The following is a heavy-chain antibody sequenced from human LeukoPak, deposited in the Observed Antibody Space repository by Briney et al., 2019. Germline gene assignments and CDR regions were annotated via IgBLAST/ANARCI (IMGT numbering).Heavy chain of an antibody. D-gene: IGHD4-17*01. CDR1: GFTFSSYS. J-gene: IGHJ6*02. V-gene: IGHV3-21*01. CDR2: ISISGGYI. Sequence: GGSLRLSCVASGFTFSSYSMTWVRQAPGKGLEWVSSISISGGYIYYADTVKGRFTISRDNAKTSLSLQMNSLRAEDTAVYCCAREDPGGKYTVTTGFYYSGMDVWGQGTTVTVSS. CDR3: AREDPGGKYTVTTGFYYSGMDV.